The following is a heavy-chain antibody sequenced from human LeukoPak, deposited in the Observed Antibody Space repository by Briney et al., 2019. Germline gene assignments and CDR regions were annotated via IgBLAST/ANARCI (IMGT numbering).Heavy chain of an antibody. V-gene: IGHV3-23*01. J-gene: IGHJ4*02. CDR3: AKHKENYGDSCLDDY. CDR1: GLTVSSNY. CDR2: ISGSGGSI. D-gene: IGHD4-17*01. Sequence: PGGSLRLSCAASGLTVSSNYMSWVRQAPGKGLEWVSGISGSGGSIQYANSVKGRFTISRDNSKSTLYVQMISLRAEDTAVYYCAKHKENYGDSCLDDYWGQGTLVTVSS.